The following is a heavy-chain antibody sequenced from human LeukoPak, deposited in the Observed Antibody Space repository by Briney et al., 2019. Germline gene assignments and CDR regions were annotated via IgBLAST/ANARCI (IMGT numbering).Heavy chain of an antibody. CDR2: INHSGST. V-gene: IGHV4-34*01. CDR1: GGSFSGYY. Sequence: PSETLSLTCAVYGGSFSGYYWSWIRQPPRKGLEWIGEINHSGSTNYNPSLKSRVTISVDTSKNQFSLKLSSVTAADTAVYYCARGRAYYSSGWYYFDYWGQGTLVTVSS. CDR3: ARGRAYYSSGWYYFDY. D-gene: IGHD6-19*01. J-gene: IGHJ4*02.